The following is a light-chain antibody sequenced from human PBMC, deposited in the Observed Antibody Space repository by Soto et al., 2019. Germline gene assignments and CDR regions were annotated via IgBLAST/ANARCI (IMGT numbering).Light chain of an antibody. V-gene: IGLV2-14*01. CDR1: SSDVGGYDF. Sequence: QSVLTQPASVSGSPGQSITISCTGTSSDVGGYDFVSWYQHHPGKAPKLTIYDVNNRPSGLSNRFSGSKSGNTASLTISGLQNEDEADYFCCSYTSTHTRVFGTGTKVTVL. J-gene: IGLJ1*01. CDR2: DVN. CDR3: CSYTSTHTRV.